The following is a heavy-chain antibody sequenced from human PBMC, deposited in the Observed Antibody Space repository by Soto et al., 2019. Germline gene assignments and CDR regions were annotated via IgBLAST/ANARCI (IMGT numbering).Heavy chain of an antibody. CDR3: ARRLNLGSFDH. Sequence: SETRSLTCNVSGVSLTGYHWNWIRQPPGKTLEWIGFVYHSGGVSYNPSLKGRASISVDRSKNQFSLRLSSVTASDTAVYYCARRLNLGSFDHWGQGTLVTSPQ. CDR1: GVSLTGYH. D-gene: IGHD3-10*01. CDR2: VYHSGGV. J-gene: IGHJ5*02. V-gene: IGHV4-59*01.